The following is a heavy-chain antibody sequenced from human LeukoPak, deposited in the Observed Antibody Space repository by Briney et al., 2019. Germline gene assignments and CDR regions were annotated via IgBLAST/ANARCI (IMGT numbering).Heavy chain of an antibody. V-gene: IGHV4-34*01. Sequence: SETLSLTCAVYGGSLSGSYCTWIRQSPGKGLEWIGEINHSGSTNYNPSLESRVTISVDTSKKQFSLNLRSVTAADTAIYYCARDPCSTINCPLRYWGQGTLVTDSS. J-gene: IGHJ4*02. CDR1: GGSLSGSY. CDR2: INHSGST. D-gene: IGHD2/OR15-2a*01. CDR3: ARDPCSTINCPLRY.